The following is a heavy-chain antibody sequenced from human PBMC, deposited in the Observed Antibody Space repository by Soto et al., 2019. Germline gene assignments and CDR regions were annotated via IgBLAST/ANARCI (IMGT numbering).Heavy chain of an antibody. D-gene: IGHD6-13*01. CDR3: ASPCREAAHGSMDV. CDR1: GGSFSGYS. V-gene: IGHV4-34*01. CDR2: INHSGRT. Sequence: SETLSLTCAVYGGSFSGYSWSWIRQPPGKGLEWIGEINHSGRTNYNPFLKSRVTISVDTSKNKFSLKLSSVTVADTAVYYCASPCREAAHGSMDVWGKGTTVTVSS. J-gene: IGHJ6*03.